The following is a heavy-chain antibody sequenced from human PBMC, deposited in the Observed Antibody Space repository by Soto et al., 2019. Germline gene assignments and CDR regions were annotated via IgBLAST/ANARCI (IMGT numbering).Heavy chain of an antibody. CDR1: GFTFSSYG. D-gene: IGHD6-6*01. J-gene: IGHJ6*02. Sequence: GGSLRLSCAASGFTFSSYGMHWVRQAPGKGLEWVAVISYDGSNKYYADSVKGRFTISRDNSKNTLCLQMNSLRAEDTAVYYCAKDSSSGGMDVWGQRTTVTVSS. CDR2: ISYDGSNK. V-gene: IGHV3-30*18. CDR3: AKDSSSGGMDV.